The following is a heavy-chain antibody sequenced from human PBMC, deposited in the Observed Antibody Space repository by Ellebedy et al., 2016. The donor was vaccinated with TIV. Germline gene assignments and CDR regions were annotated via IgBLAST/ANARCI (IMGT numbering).Heavy chain of an antibody. Sequence: GESLKISCAASGFTFSYYTMSWVCQAPGKGLEWVSAISGSGGSTYYADSVKGRFTISRDNSKNTLYLQMNSLRAEDTAVYYCAKDFCSGASCSLDYWGQGTLVTVSS. CDR2: ISGSGGST. CDR3: AKDFCSGASCSLDY. V-gene: IGHV3-23*01. CDR1: GFTFSYYT. D-gene: IGHD2-15*01. J-gene: IGHJ4*02.